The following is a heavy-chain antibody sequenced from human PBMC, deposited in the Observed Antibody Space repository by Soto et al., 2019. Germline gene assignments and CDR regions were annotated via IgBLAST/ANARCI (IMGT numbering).Heavy chain of an antibody. V-gene: IGHV4-34*01. J-gene: IGHJ5*02. CDR1: GGSFSGYY. Sequence: TSETLSLTCAVYGGSFSGYYWSWIRQPPGKGLEWIGEINHSGSTNYNPSLKSRVTISVDTSKNQFSLKLSSVTAADTAVYYCARGRTIAVAERRRWFDPWGQGTLVTVSS. CDR3: ARGRTIAVAERRRWFDP. D-gene: IGHD6-19*01. CDR2: INHSGST.